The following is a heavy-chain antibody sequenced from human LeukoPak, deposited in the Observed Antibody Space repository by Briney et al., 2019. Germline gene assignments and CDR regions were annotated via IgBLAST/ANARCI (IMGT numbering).Heavy chain of an antibody. D-gene: IGHD6-13*01. CDR3: ARTGYSSSWYDSGAFDI. V-gene: IGHV4-39*01. CDR2: IYYSGST. Sequence: SETLSLTCTVSGGSISSYYWGWIRQPPGKGLEWIGSIYYSGSTYYNPSLKSRVTISVDPSKNQFSLKLSSVTAADTAVYYCARTGYSSSWYDSGAFDIWGQGTMVTVSS. CDR1: GGSISSYY. J-gene: IGHJ3*02.